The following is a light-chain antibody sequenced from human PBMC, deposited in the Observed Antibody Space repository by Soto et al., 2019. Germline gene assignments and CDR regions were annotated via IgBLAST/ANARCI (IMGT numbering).Light chain of an antibody. J-gene: IGLJ3*02. Sequence: QSALTQPPSASGSPGQSVTISCTGTSSDIGVYNYVSWYQQHPGKAPKLMIHEVSKRPSGVPDRFSGSKSGNTASLTVSGLQAEDEADYYCSSYAGSNDRWVFGGGTKLTVL. CDR1: SSDIGVYNY. V-gene: IGLV2-8*01. CDR3: SSYAGSNDRWV. CDR2: EVS.